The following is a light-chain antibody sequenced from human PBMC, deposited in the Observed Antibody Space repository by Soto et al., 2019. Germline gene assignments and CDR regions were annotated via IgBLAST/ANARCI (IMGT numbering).Light chain of an antibody. Sequence: EIVLTQSPGTLSFSPGERATLSCRASQSIISDSLAWYQQKPGQAPRLLIYDASNRATGIPARFSGSGSGTDFTLTISSLEPEDFAVYYCQHRSNWPLTFGGGTKVEIK. CDR3: QHRSNWPLT. J-gene: IGKJ4*01. V-gene: IGKV3-11*01. CDR2: DAS. CDR1: QSIISD.